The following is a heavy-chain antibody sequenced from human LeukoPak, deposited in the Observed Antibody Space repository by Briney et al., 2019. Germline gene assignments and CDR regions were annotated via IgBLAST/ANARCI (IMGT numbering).Heavy chain of an antibody. CDR3: AKDPGGSSGYPDAFDI. CDR2: ISYDGSNK. D-gene: IGHD3-22*01. Sequence: PGGSLRLSCAASGFTFSSYGMHWVRQAPGKGLEWVAVISYDGSNKYYADSVKGRFTISRDNSKNTLYLQMSSLRAEDTAVYYCAKDPGGSSGYPDAFDIWGQGTMVTVSS. J-gene: IGHJ3*02. V-gene: IGHV3-30*18. CDR1: GFTFSSYG.